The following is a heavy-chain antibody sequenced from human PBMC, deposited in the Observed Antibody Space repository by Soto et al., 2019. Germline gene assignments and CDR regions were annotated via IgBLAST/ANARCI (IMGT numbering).Heavy chain of an antibody. CDR1: GGSFGGYD. Sequence: LETLCLTCGVYGGSFGGYDGSWIRQPPGKGLEWIGEINHSGSTNYNPSLKSRVTISVDTSKNQFSLKLSSVTAADTAVYYCARLTTVTTYAYYGMDVWGQGTTVTVSS. J-gene: IGHJ6*02. CDR3: ARLTTVTTYAYYGMDV. D-gene: IGHD4-4*01. V-gene: IGHV4-34*01. CDR2: INHSGST.